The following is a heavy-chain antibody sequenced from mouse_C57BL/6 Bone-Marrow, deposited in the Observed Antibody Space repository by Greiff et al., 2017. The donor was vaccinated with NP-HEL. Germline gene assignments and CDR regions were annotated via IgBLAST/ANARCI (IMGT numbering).Heavy chain of an antibody. D-gene: IGHD6-1*01. CDR1: GFSFTSYG. CDR2: IWSGGST. V-gene: IGHV2-2*01. J-gene: IGHJ3*01. Sequence: QVHVKQSGPGLVQPSQRLSITCTVSGFSFTSYGVHWVRQSPGKGLEWLGVIWSGGSTDYNAAFISRLSISKDNSKSQVFFKMNSLQADDTAIYYCATFCPWFAYWGQGTLVTVSA. CDR3: ATFCPWFAY.